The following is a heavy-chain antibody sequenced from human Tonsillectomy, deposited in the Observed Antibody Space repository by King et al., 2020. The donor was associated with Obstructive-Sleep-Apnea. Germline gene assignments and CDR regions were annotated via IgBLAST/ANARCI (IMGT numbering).Heavy chain of an antibody. V-gene: IGHV4-39*07. CDR1: GGSISSSSYY. J-gene: IGHJ6*02. Sequence: QLQESGPGLVKPSETLSLTCTVSGGSISSSSYYWGWIRQPPGQGLEWIGSIYYSGSTYYNPSLKSRVTISVDTSKNQFSLKLSSVTAADTAVYYCARDGSLRFLEWLPPRGMDVWGQGTTVTVSS. CDR2: IYYSGST. D-gene: IGHD3-3*01. CDR3: ARDGSLRFLEWLPPRGMDV.